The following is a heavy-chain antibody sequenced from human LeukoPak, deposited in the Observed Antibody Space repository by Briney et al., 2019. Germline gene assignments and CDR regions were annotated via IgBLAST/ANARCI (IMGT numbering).Heavy chain of an antibody. V-gene: IGHV4-59*02. Sequence: PSETLSLTCTVSGGSVSSYYWSWIRQPPGKGLEWIGYIYYSGSTNYNPSLKSRVTISVDTSKNLFSLKVSYVTAADTAVYYCARSDEGFDYWGQGTLVTVSS. CDR1: GGSVSSYY. CDR2: IYYSGST. J-gene: IGHJ4*02. CDR3: ARSDEGFDY.